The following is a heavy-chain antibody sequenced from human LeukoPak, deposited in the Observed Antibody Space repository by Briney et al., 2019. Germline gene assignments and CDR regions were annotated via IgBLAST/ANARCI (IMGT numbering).Heavy chain of an antibody. D-gene: IGHD1-26*01. CDR2: ISSSSSYI. CDR1: GFTFSSYS. CDR3: ARDEWGDAFDI. Sequence: GGSLRLSCAASGFTFSSYSMNWVRQAPGKGLEWVSSISSSSSYIHSADSVRGRFTISRDNAKISLFLQMNSLRAEDTAVYYCARDEWGDAFDIWGQGTMVTVFS. V-gene: IGHV3-21*01. J-gene: IGHJ3*02.